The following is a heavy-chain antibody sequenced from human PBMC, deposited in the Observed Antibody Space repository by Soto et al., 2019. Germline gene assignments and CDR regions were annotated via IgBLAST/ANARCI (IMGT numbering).Heavy chain of an antibody. J-gene: IGHJ3*02. CDR2: IYYSGST. Sequence: LSLTCTVSGGSISSSSYYWGWIRQPPGKGLEWIGSIYYSGSTYYNPSLKSRVTISVDTSKNQFSLKLSSVTAADTAVYYCARHFSSDPTAFDIWGQGTMVTVSS. CDR1: GGSISSSSYY. CDR3: ARHFSSDPTAFDI. V-gene: IGHV4-39*01.